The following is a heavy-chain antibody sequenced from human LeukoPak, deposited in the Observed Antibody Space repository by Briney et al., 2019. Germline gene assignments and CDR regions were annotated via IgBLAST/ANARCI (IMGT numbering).Heavy chain of an antibody. V-gene: IGHV3-30*02. J-gene: IGHJ6*03. CDR2: IRYDGSNK. Sequence: GGSLRLSCAASGFTVSSYGMHWVRQAPGKGLEWVAFIRYDGSNKYYADSVKGRFTISRDNSKNTLYLQMNSPRAEDTAVYYCAKDSCDGDYDCYYYYYMDVWGKGTTVTVSS. CDR3: AKDSCDGDYDCYYYYYMDV. D-gene: IGHD4-17*01. CDR1: GFTVSSYG.